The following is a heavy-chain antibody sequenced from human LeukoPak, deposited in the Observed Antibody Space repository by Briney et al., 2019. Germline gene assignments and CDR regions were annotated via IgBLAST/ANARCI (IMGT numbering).Heavy chain of an antibody. V-gene: IGHV4-34*01. Sequence: SETLSLTCAVYGGSFSGYYWSWIRQPPGKGLEWIGEINHSGSTNYNPSLKSRVTISVDTSKNQFSLKLSSVTAADTAVYYCAGLCTSCLTDLDYWGQGTLVTVS. CDR1: GGSFSGYY. J-gene: IGHJ4*02. D-gene: IGHD2-2*01. CDR3: AGLCTSCLTDLDY. CDR2: INHSGST.